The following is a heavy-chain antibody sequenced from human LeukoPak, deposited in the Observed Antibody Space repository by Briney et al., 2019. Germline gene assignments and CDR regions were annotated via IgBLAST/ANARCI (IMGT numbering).Heavy chain of an antibody. J-gene: IGHJ3*02. CDR1: GGTFSSYA. CDR2: IIPIFGTA. D-gene: IGHD5-12*01. Sequence: GASVKVSCKASGGTFSSYAISWVRQAPGQGLEWMGGIIPIFGTANYAQKFQGRVTITADESTSTAYMELSSLRSEDTAVYYCARPYSGYDVSAFDIWGQGTMVTVSS. V-gene: IGHV1-69*13. CDR3: ARPYSGYDVSAFDI.